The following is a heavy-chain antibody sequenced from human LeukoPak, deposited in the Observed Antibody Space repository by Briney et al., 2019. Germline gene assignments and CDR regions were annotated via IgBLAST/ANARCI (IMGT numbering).Heavy chain of an antibody. CDR2: ISSSGSTI. CDR3: ASSFEELFDY. CDR1: GFTFSDYY. D-gene: IGHD3-10*01. Sequence: PGGSLRLSCAASGFTFSDYYMSWIRQTPGRGLEWVSYISSSGSTIYYADSVKGLFTISRDNAKNSLYLQMNSLRAEDTAVYYCASSFEELFDYWGQGTLVTVSS. V-gene: IGHV3-11*04. J-gene: IGHJ4*02.